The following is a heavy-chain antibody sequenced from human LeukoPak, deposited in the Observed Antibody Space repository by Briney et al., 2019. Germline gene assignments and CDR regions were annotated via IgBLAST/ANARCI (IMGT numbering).Heavy chain of an antibody. CDR3: ARGKRSDYYDSSGYWTIDY. CDR1: GYTFTSYY. J-gene: IGHJ4*02. V-gene: IGHV1-46*01. CDR2: INPSGGST. D-gene: IGHD3-22*01. Sequence: ASMKVSCKASGYTFTSYYMHWVRQAPGQGLEWMGIINPSGGSTSYAQKFQGRVTMTRDTSTSTVYMELSSLRSEDTAVYYCARGKRSDYYDSSGYWTIDYWGQGTLVTVSS.